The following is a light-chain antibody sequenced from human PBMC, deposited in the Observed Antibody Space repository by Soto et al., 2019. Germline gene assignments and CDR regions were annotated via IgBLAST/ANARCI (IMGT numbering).Light chain of an antibody. Sequence: EIVLTQSPGTLSLSPGERATLSCRASQSVSSSYLTWYQQKLGQAPRLLIYGASSRATGIPDRFSGSGSGTDFTLTISRLEPEDFAVYYSHHYGRSPLTFGGGTKVKIK. V-gene: IGKV3-20*01. J-gene: IGKJ4*01. CDR1: QSVSSSY. CDR3: HHYGRSPLT. CDR2: GAS.